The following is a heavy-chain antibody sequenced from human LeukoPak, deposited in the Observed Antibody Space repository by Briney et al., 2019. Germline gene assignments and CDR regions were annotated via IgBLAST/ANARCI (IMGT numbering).Heavy chain of an antibody. V-gene: IGHV4-4*07. CDR2: IYPSRST. CDR1: VDSISNYY. CDR3: ARIRKDLSTYRDGFDL. Sequence: PSGTLSLTSTVSVDSISNYYWSWIRQPAGKRREWFGRIYPSRSTNYHPSLKSRFTMSADTSKNQLSLKVTSLTAADTAIYYCARIRKDLSTYRDGFDLWGQGTMVTVSS. D-gene: IGHD5-24*01. J-gene: IGHJ3*01.